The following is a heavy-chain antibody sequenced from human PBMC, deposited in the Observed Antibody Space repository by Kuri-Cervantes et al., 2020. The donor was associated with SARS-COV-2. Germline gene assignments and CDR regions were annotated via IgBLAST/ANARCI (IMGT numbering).Heavy chain of an antibody. CDR3: ASQRFLEWLPLGAFDA. D-gene: IGHD3-3*01. Sequence: SETLSLTCTVSNGSISNYYWGWIRQPRGKGLEWIGSIYYSGSSHYNPSFKSRVTMSVDTSKNQFSLKLSSVTAADTAVYYCASQRFLEWLPLGAFDAWGQGTMVTVSS. V-gene: IGHV4-39*01. CDR1: NGSISNYY. J-gene: IGHJ3*01. CDR2: IYYSGSS.